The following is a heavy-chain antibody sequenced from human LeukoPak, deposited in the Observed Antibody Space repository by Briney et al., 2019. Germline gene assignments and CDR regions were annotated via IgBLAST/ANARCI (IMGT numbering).Heavy chain of an antibody. Sequence: GGSLRLSCAASGVIFSSFWMHWVRQVPGKGLVWVARINPGGSSITYADSVKGRFTISRDNAKNTLYLQMDSLRAEDTGVYYCARSNQADDYWGQGTLVTVSS. J-gene: IGHJ4*02. CDR2: INPGGSSI. CDR1: GVIFSSFW. CDR3: ARSNQADDY. V-gene: IGHV3-74*01. D-gene: IGHD1-14*01.